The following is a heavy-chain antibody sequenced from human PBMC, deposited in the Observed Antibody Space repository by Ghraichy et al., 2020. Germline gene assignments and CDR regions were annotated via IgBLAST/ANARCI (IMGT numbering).Heavy chain of an antibody. Sequence: GSLRLSCAAAGFKFDDYGFSWVRQAPGSGLEWVSGINWNGGTAGYADSVKGRFTISRDNAKSSLDLHMDSLRVEDTALYYCAREDFKAAASMDVWGQGTTVIVSS. CDR1: GFKFDDYG. D-gene: IGHD6-13*01. V-gene: IGHV3-20*04. CDR2: INWNGGTA. J-gene: IGHJ6*02. CDR3: AREDFKAAASMDV.